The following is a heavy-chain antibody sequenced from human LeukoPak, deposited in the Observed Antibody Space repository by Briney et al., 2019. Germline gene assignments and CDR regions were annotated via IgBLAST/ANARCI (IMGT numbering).Heavy chain of an antibody. J-gene: IGHJ4*02. V-gene: IGHV3-21*01. CDR1: GFTFSSYS. CDR2: ISTSSTYI. CDR3: ARDPYGSGDGYFDY. Sequence: PGGSLRLSCAASGFTFSSYSMNWVRQAPGKGLEWVSSISTSSTYIYYADSVKGRFTISRDNAKNSLYLQMNSLRAEDTAVYYCARDPYGSGDGYFDYWGQGTLVTVSS. D-gene: IGHD3-10*01.